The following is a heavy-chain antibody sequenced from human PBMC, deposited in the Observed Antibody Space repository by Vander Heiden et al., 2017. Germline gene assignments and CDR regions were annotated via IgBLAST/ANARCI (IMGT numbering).Heavy chain of an antibody. CDR2: ISAYKGNT. CDR3: ARGYGPGREFDY. J-gene: IGHJ4*02. CDR1: GITVPSYG. D-gene: IGHD2-15*01. Sequence: QVQLVQSGAEAKKPGASVKVSCKASGITVPSYGLNLVRQAPRQGLEWMAWISAYKGNTNYAQKLQGRVTMTTDTSTSTAYMELRSLRSDDTAVYDCARGYGPGREFDYWGQGTLVTVSS. V-gene: IGHV1-18*01.